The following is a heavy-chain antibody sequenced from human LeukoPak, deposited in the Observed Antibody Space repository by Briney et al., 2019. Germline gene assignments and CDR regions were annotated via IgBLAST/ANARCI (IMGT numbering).Heavy chain of an antibody. Sequence: SETLSLTCTVSDGSISSSSYYWGWIRQPPGKGLEWIGSIYYGSVFYSVSTYYNPSLKSRVTISVDTSKNQFSLKLSSVTAVDTAVYYCARHDSSGHYNAFDIWGQGTMVTVSS. CDR3: ARHDSSGHYNAFDI. CDR1: DGSISSSSYY. D-gene: IGHD3-22*01. CDR2: IYYGSVFYSVST. V-gene: IGHV4-39*01. J-gene: IGHJ3*02.